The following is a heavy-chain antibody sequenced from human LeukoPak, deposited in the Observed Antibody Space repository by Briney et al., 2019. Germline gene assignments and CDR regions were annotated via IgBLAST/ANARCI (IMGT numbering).Heavy chain of an antibody. CDR2: IYYSGST. Sequence: SEALSLTCTVSGGSISSSSYYWGWIRQPPGKGLEWIGSIYYSGSTYYNPSLKSRVTISVDTSKNQFSLKLSSVTAADTAVYYCAREAIVVVPAATHHDNWFDPWGQGTLVTVSS. CDR1: GGSISSSSYY. CDR3: AREAIVVVPAATHHDNWFDP. J-gene: IGHJ5*02. D-gene: IGHD2-2*01. V-gene: IGHV4-39*01.